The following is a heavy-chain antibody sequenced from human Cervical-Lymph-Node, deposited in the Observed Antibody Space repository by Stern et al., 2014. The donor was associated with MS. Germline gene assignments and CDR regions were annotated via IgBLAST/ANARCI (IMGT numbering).Heavy chain of an antibody. CDR2: IYYSGST. Sequence: VQLVESGPGLVKPSETLSLTCTVSGGSISSSSYYWGWIRQPPGKGLEWIGSIYYSGSTYYNPFLKSRVTISVDTSKNQFSLKLSSVTAADTAVYYCARWAYSSGWYCWFDPWGQGTLVTVSS. V-gene: IGHV4-39*01. CDR1: GGSISSSSYY. D-gene: IGHD6-19*01. J-gene: IGHJ5*02. CDR3: ARWAYSSGWYCWFDP.